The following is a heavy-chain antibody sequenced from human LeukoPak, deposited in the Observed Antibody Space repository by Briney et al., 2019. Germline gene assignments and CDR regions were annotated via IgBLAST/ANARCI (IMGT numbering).Heavy chain of an antibody. CDR1: GGSFSGYY. D-gene: IGHD5-24*01. Sequence: SETLSLTCAVYGGSFSGYYWSWIRQPPGKGLEWIGEINHSGSTNYNPSLKSRVTISVDTSKNQFSLKLSSVTAADTAVYYCASNRRDGYKRNYYYYYMDAWGKGTTVTISS. J-gene: IGHJ6*03. CDR3: ASNRRDGYKRNYYYYYMDA. CDR2: INHSGST. V-gene: IGHV4-34*01.